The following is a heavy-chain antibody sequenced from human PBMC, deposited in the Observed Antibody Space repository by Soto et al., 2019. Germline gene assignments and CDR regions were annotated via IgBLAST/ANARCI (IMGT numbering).Heavy chain of an antibody. CDR2: ISYDGSNK. Sequence: QVQLVESGGGVVQPGRSLRLSCAACGFAFSSYGMHWIRQAPGKGLEWVAVISYDGSNKYYADSVKGRFTISRDNSKNTLYLQMNSLRAEDTAVYYCAKDLIVVVPAAPRGDYYYGMDVWGQGTTVTVSS. J-gene: IGHJ6*02. V-gene: IGHV3-30*18. CDR1: GFAFSSYG. CDR3: AKDLIVVVPAAPRGDYYYGMDV. D-gene: IGHD2-2*01.